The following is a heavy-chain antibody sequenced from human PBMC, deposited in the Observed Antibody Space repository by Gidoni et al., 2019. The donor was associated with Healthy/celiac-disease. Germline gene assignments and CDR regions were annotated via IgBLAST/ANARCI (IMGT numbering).Heavy chain of an antibody. CDR3: ARVPFGVYYYGMDV. V-gene: IGHV3-21*01. J-gene: IGHJ6*02. D-gene: IGHD3-10*01. Sequence: EVQLVESGGGLVKPGGSLRLSCAASGFSFSSYSMNWGRQAPGKGLEWVSSISSSSSYIYYADSVKGRFTISRDNAKNSLYLQMNSLRAEDTAVYYCARVPFGVYYYGMDVWGQGTTVTVSS. CDR1: GFSFSSYS. CDR2: ISSSSSYI.